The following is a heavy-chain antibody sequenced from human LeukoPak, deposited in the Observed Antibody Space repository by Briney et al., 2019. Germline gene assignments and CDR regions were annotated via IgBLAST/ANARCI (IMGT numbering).Heavy chain of an antibody. Sequence: KPSETLSLTCAVAGYSISSGYYWGWIRQPPGKGLEWIGSIYRSGSTYYNPSLKSRATISVDTSKNQFSLKLSYVTAADTAVYYCARHPMVRGVIFKFEPWGQGTLVTVSS. CDR1: GYSISSGYY. D-gene: IGHD3-10*01. V-gene: IGHV4-38-2*01. J-gene: IGHJ5*02. CDR3: ARHPMVRGVIFKFEP. CDR2: IYRSGST.